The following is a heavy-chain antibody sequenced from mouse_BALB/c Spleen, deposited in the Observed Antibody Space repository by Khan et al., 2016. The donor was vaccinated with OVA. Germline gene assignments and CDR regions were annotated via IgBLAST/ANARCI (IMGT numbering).Heavy chain of an antibody. D-gene: IGHD2-1*01. CDR2: IYPGNSDT. V-gene: IGHV1-5*01. Sequence: VQLQQSGTVLARPGASVKMSCKASGYTFTSYWMHWVKQRPGQGLEGIGAIYPGNSDTNYNQKFKGKAKLTEVTSTSTAYMELNSLTNEDSAVYYCTRNGFGNYESWDYWGQGTTLTVSS. CDR1: GYTFTSYW. CDR3: TRNGFGNYESWDY. J-gene: IGHJ2*01.